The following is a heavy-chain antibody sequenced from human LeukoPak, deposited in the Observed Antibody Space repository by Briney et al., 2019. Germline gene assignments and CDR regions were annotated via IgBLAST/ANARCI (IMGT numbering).Heavy chain of an antibody. CDR2: IIPIFGTA. Sequence: SVKVSCKASGGTFSSYAISWVRQAPGQGLEWMGGIIPIFGTANYAQKFQGRVTITADESTSTAYVELSSLRSEDTAVYYCARDRQSLRWLQFGPFFDIWGQGTMVTVSS. J-gene: IGHJ3*02. V-gene: IGHV1-69*13. CDR3: ARDRQSLRWLQFGPFFDI. D-gene: IGHD5-24*01. CDR1: GGTFSSYA.